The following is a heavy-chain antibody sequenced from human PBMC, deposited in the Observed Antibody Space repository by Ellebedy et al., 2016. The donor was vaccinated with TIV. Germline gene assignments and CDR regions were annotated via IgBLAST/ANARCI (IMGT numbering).Heavy chain of an antibody. Sequence: GGSLRLSCAASGFTFSSYTMHWVRQAPGKGLEWVAVISYDGSNKYYADSVKGRFTFSRDNSKNTLYLQISSLRAEDTAVYYCARDGSTSWYNVNPKGAFDIWGQGTMVTVSS. CDR2: ISYDGSNK. V-gene: IGHV3-30-3*01. J-gene: IGHJ3*02. CDR3: ARDGSTSWYNVNPKGAFDI. D-gene: IGHD6-13*01. CDR1: GFTFSSYT.